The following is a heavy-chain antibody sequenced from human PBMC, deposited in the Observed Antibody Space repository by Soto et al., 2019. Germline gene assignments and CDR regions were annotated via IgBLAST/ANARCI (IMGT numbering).Heavy chain of an antibody. J-gene: IGHJ3*02. CDR2: IYYTGST. D-gene: IGHD2-8*01. CDR3: MLSESAYAFDI. Sequence: SETLSLTCTVSGGSVSSGSYYWSWIRLPPGKGLEWIGYIYYTGSTNYNPSRKSRVTISVDTSKNKFSLKLNSVTAADTAVYHFMLSESAYAFDIWGQAQLVTVSS. CDR1: GGSVSSGSYY. V-gene: IGHV4-61*01.